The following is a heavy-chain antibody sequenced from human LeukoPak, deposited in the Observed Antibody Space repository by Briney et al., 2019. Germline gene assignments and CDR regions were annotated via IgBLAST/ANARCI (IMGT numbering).Heavy chain of an antibody. D-gene: IGHD3-10*01. CDR3: ARYRGSSESSFGY. V-gene: IGHV3-7*01. CDR2: IKQDGSKL. Sequence: GGSLRLSCAASGFTLSNYWMSWVRQAPGKGLEWVANIKQDGSKLSYVDSVKGRFTVSRDNAKNSLYLQMNSLRAEDTAVYYCARYRGSSESSFGYWGQGTLVTVSS. J-gene: IGHJ4*02. CDR1: GFTLSNYW.